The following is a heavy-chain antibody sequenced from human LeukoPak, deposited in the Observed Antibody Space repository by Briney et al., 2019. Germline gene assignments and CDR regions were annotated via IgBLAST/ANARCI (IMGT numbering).Heavy chain of an antibody. Sequence: GGSLRLSCAASGFTFSSYCMTWVRQAPGKGLEWVANIKQDGSEKYYVDSVKGRFTISRDNAKNSLYLQMNSLRAEDTAVYYCARGSGSGWSLGWFDPWGQGTLVTVSS. D-gene: IGHD6-19*01. CDR1: GFTFSSYC. CDR2: IKQDGSEK. CDR3: ARGSGSGWSLGWFDP. V-gene: IGHV3-7*01. J-gene: IGHJ5*02.